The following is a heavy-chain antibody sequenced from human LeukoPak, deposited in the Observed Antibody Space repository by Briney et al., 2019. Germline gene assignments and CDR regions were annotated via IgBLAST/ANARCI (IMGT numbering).Heavy chain of an antibody. Sequence: GGSLRLSCAASGFTFDDYAMHWVRQPPGKGLEWVSLISWDGGSRYYPDSVKGRFTISRDNSKNSLYLQMNSLRADDTAFYYCVKTSVRWLQTYYFDYWGRGTLVSVSS. CDR2: ISWDGGSR. D-gene: IGHD5-24*01. V-gene: IGHV3-43D*04. CDR3: VKTSVRWLQTYYFDY. CDR1: GFTFDDYA. J-gene: IGHJ4*02.